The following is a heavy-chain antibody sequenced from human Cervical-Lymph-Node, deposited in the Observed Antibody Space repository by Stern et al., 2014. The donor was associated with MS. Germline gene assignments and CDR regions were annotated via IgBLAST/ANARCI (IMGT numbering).Heavy chain of an antibody. CDR2: IIPIFGTA. J-gene: IGHJ4*02. CDR1: GGTFNTNV. CDR3: ARAAYSTSSYNY. Sequence: QVQLVQSGAEVKKPGSSVKVSCKASGGTFNTNVISWVRQAPGQGLEWMGGIIPIFGTALYAQKFQGRVTITANGSTSAAVMGLSSLRSEDTAVYYCARAAYSTSSYNYWGQGTLVIVSS. D-gene: IGHD6-6*01. V-gene: IGHV1-69*01.